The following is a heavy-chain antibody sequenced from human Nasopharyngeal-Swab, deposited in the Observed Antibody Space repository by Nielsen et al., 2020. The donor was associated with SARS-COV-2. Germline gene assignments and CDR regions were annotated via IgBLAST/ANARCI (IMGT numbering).Heavy chain of an antibody. D-gene: IGHD3-22*01. CDR3: ARGEVITYFDY. V-gene: IGHV3-21*01. Sequence: GGSLRLSCAASGFTFSSYAMHWVRQAPGKGLEWVSSISSSSSYIYYADSVKGRFTISRDNAKNSLYLQMNSLRAEDTAVYYCARGEVITYFDYWGQGTLVTVSS. J-gene: IGHJ4*02. CDR1: GFTFSSYA. CDR2: ISSSSSYI.